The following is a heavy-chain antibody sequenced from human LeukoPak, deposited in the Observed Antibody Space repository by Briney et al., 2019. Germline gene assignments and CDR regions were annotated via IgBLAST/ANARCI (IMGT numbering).Heavy chain of an antibody. CDR3: ARDHGGSYYGPSAFDI. V-gene: IGHV3-48*03. D-gene: IGHD1-26*01. Sequence: PGGSLRLSRAASGFTFSSYEMNWVRQAPGKGLEWVSYISSSGSTIYYADSVKGRFTISRDNAKNSLYLQMNSLRAEDTAVYYCARDHGGSYYGPSAFDIWGQGTMVTVSS. CDR1: GFTFSSYE. J-gene: IGHJ3*02. CDR2: ISSSGSTI.